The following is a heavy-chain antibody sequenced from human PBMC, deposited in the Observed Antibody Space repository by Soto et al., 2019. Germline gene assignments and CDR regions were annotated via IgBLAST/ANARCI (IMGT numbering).Heavy chain of an antibody. CDR3: AAGSRTVTDYGMDV. J-gene: IGHJ6*02. Sequence: RASVKVSCKASGFTFTSSAVQWVRQARGQRLEWIGWIVVGSGNTNYAQKFQERVTITRDMSTSTAYMELSSLRSEDTAVYYCAAGSRTVTDYGMDVWGQGTTVTVSS. CDR2: IVVGSGNT. V-gene: IGHV1-58*01. D-gene: IGHD4-4*01. CDR1: GFTFTSSA.